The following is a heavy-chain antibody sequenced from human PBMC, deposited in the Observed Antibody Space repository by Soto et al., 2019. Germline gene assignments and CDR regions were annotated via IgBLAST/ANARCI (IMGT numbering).Heavy chain of an antibody. D-gene: IGHD2-21*02. CDR1: GFTFSSYS. J-gene: IGHJ4*02. CDR2: ISSSSSTI. Sequence: GGSLRLSCAASGFTFSSYSMNWVRQAPGKGLEWVSYISSSSSTIYYADSVKGRFTISRDNAKNSLYLQMNSLRDEDTAVYYCARSAIVVVTAIYFDYWGQGTLVTVSS. V-gene: IGHV3-48*02. CDR3: ARSAIVVVTAIYFDY.